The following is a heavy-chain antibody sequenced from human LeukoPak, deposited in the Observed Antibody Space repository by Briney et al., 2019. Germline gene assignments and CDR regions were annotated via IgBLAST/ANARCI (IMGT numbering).Heavy chain of an antibody. J-gene: IGHJ6*04. CDR1: GGSFSGYY. V-gene: IGHV4-34*01. Sequence: SETLSLTCAVYGGSFSGYYWSWIRQPPGKGLEWIGEINHSGSTNYNPSLKSRVTISVDTSKNQFSLKLSSVTAADTAVYYCARGLLVGELDVWGKGTTVTVSS. CDR2: INHSGST. CDR3: ARGLLVGELDV. D-gene: IGHD3-10*01.